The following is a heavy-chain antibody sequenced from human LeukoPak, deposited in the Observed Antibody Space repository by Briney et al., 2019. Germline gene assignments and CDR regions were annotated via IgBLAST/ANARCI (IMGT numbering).Heavy chain of an antibody. Sequence: ASVNVSCKASVYTFIDFYIHWVRQAPGQGLEWMGWINPNSGAIKYSQKFQGRVSMTRDTSTSTAYMDLSSLRSDDTAVYYCARVKKLMPEFEFWGQGTLVSVS. CDR1: VYTFIDFY. J-gene: IGHJ4*02. CDR2: INPNSGAI. V-gene: IGHV1-2*02. D-gene: IGHD2-2*01. CDR3: ARVKKLMPEFEF.